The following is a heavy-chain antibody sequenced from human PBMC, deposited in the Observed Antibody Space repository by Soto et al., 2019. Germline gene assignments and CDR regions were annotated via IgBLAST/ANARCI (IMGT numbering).Heavy chain of an antibody. CDR1: GGSFSGYY. V-gene: IGHV4-34*01. Sequence: SETLSLTCAVYGGSFSGYYWSWIRQPPGKGLEWIGEIHHSGSTNYNPSLKSRVTISVDTSKHQFSLKLSSVTAADTAAYYCARAPPRGITAAGRNGMDVWGQGTTVTVSS. CDR2: IHHSGST. D-gene: IGHD1-20*01. J-gene: IGHJ6*02. CDR3: ARAPPRGITAAGRNGMDV.